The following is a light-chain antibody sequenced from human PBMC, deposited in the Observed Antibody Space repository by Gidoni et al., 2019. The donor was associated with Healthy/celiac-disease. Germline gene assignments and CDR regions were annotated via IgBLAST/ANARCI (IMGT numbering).Light chain of an antibody. Sequence: EIVMTQSPATLSVSPGERATLSCRASQSVSSNLAWYQQKPGQGPRLLTNGASTRATGIPASPSGSGSGTEFTLTISSLQSEDFAVYYCQQYNNWPRTFGQGTKVEIK. J-gene: IGKJ1*01. CDR1: QSVSSN. CDR3: QQYNNWPRT. CDR2: GAS. V-gene: IGKV3-15*01.